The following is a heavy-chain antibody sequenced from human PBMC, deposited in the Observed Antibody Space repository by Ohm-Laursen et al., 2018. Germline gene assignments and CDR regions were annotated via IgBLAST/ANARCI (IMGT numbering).Heavy chain of an antibody. D-gene: IGHD3-10*01. CDR2: ISSSGSTI. Sequence: GSLRLSCAASGFTFSDYYMSWIRQAPGKGLEWVSYISSSGSTIYYADSVKGRFTISRDNAKNSLYLQMNSLRAEDTAIYYCAKEYYYGSGSYFDYWGQGTLVTVSS. CDR1: GFTFSDYY. J-gene: IGHJ4*02. V-gene: IGHV3-11*04. CDR3: AKEYYYGSGSYFDY.